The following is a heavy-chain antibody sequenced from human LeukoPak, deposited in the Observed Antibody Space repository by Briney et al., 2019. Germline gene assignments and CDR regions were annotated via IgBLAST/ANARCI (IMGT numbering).Heavy chain of an antibody. J-gene: IGHJ4*02. CDR2: IYYSGST. D-gene: IGHD6-13*01. CDR1: GDSISRDF. V-gene: IGHV4-59*01. CDR3: AREYMAAAVIVGFDS. Sequence: SETLSLTCTVSGDSISRDFWSWIRQPPGKGLEWIGYIYYSGSTNYNPSLKSRVTMSIDTSKNQFSLKLSSVTAADTAVYYCAREYMAAAVIVGFDSWGQGTLVTVSS.